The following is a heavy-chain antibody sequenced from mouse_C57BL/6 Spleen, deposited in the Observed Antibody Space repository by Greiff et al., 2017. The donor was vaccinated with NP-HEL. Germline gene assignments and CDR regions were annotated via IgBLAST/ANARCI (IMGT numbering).Heavy chain of an antibody. CDR2: IHPNSGST. CDR1: GYTFTSYW. CDR3: ARRAIYGNYFSMDY. Sequence: QVQLKQPGAELVKPGASVKLSCKASGYTFTSYWMHWVKQRPGQGLEWIGMIHPNSGSTNYNEKFKSKATLTVDKSSSTAYMQLSSLTSEDSAVYYCARRAIYGNYFSMDYWGQGTSGTVSS. V-gene: IGHV1-64*01. J-gene: IGHJ4*01. D-gene: IGHD2-1*01.